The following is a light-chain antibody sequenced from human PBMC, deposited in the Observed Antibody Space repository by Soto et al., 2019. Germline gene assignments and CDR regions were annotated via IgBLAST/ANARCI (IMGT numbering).Light chain of an antibody. Sequence: SYELTQPPSVSVSPGQTASITCSGDKLGDKYACWYQQKPGQSPVLVIYQDSKRPSGIPERFSGSNSGNTATLTISGTQAXXXXXXXXQAWDSSTRVVFGGGTKLT. J-gene: IGLJ2*01. CDR3: QAWDSSTRVV. CDR2: QDS. V-gene: IGLV3-1*01. CDR1: KLGDKY.